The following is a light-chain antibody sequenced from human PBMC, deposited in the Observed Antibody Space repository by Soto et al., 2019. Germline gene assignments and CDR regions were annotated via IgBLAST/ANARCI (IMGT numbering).Light chain of an antibody. CDR3: QKYNSAPLT. Sequence: DIPMTQSPSSVSASLGDRVTITCRASQGIGVYLAWFQQKPGNVPKLLIYAASTLQSGVPSRFSGSGSGTDFTLNISSLQPEDVATYYCQKYNSAPLTFGGGTKVEIK. V-gene: IGKV1-27*01. CDR1: QGIGVY. J-gene: IGKJ4*01. CDR2: AAS.